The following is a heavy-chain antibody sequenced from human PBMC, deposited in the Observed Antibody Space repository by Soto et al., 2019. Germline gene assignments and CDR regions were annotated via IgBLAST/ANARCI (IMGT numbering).Heavy chain of an antibody. CDR1: GFPFRFYS. CDR3: ARFYWCTSCYREYYFDY. V-gene: IGHV3-48*02. CDR2: ISSSSSTI. Sequence: EVQLVESGGGLVQPGGSLRLSCAASGFPFRFYSMNWVRQAPGTGLEGVSYISSSSSTIYYADSVKGRFTISRDNAQNALDLQMNSLRDGDTAVYYCARFYWCTSCYREYYFDYWGQGTLVTVAS. D-gene: IGHD2-2*02. J-gene: IGHJ4*02.